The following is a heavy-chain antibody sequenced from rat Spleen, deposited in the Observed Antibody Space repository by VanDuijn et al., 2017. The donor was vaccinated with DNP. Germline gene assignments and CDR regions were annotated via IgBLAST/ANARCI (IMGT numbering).Heavy chain of an antibody. CDR2: IGAGGGRT. J-gene: IGHJ2*01. V-gene: IGHV5-22*01. CDR1: GFTFNNYY. CDR3: IRWNSGHFDY. D-gene: IGHD4-3*01. Sequence: EVKLVESGGGLVQPGRSLKLSCAASGFTFNNYYMAWVRQAPKKGLEWVATIGAGGGRTFYPDSVKGRFTISRDYAESSLYLQMNGLRSEDTATYYCIRWNSGHFDYWGEGVMVTVSS.